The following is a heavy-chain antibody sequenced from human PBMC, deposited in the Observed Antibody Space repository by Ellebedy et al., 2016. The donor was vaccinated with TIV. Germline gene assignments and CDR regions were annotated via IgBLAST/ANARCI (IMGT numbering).Heavy chain of an antibody. Sequence: MPSETLSLTCTVSGGSISSGDYYWSWIRQPPGKGLEWIGYIYYSGSTYYNPSLKSRVTISVDTSKNQFSLKLSSVTAADTAVYYCARVSGGSYSVDWFDPWGQGTLVTVSS. D-gene: IGHD1-26*01. J-gene: IGHJ5*02. V-gene: IGHV4-30-4*01. CDR3: ARVSGGSYSVDWFDP. CDR1: GGSISSGDYY. CDR2: IYYSGST.